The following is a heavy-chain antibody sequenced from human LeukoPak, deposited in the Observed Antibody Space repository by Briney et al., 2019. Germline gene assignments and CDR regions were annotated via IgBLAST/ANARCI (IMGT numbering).Heavy chain of an antibody. CDR3: ARDHGGSSLGWFDP. CDR2: IYYSGST. D-gene: IGHD1-26*01. J-gene: IGHJ5*02. Sequence: SETLSLTCTVSGGSISSSSSYYWGWIRQPPGKGLEWIGYIYYSGSTNYNPSLKSRVTISVDTSKNQFSLKLSSVTAADTAVYYCARDHGGSSLGWFDPWGQGTLVTVSS. V-gene: IGHV4-61*01. CDR1: GGSISSSSSYY.